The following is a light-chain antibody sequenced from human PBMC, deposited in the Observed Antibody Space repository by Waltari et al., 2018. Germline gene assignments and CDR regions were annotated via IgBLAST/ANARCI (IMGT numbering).Light chain of an antibody. Sequence: QSALTQPHSVSGSPGQSVPTFCPGTTSDVGRFAYVSWYQQHPGKAPKLMICDVTKRPSGVPDRFSGSKSGNTASLTISGLQAEDEADYYCCSRADSHTYVFGTGTKVTVL. CDR3: CSRADSHTYV. V-gene: IGLV2-11*01. CDR2: DVT. CDR1: TSDVGRFAY. J-gene: IGLJ1*01.